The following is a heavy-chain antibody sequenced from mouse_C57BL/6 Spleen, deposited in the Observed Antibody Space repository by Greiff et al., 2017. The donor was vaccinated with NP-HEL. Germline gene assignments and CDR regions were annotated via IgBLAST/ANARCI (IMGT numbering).Heavy chain of an antibody. V-gene: IGHV1-62-2*01. CDR3: AGHEERKKNWSRGGYYAMDY. Sequence: QVQLQQSGAELVKPGASVKLSCKASGYTFTEYTIHWVKQRSGQGLEWIGWFYPGSGSIKYNEKFKDKATLTADKSSSPAYMALSRLTSDDSAVYVCAGHEERKKNWSRGGYYAMDYWGQGTSVTVSS. J-gene: IGHJ4*01. D-gene: IGHD4-1*01. CDR2: FYPGSGSI. CDR1: GYTFTEYT.